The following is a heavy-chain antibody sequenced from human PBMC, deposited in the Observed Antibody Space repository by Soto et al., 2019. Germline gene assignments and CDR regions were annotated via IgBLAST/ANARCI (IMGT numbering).Heavy chain of an antibody. CDR1: GCTFTTAW. J-gene: IGHJ4*02. D-gene: IGHD3-22*01. CDR3: TKDSYFTLKLVRFDY. Sequence: GGSLRLSCAASGCTFTTAWIICVRQAPGNGLEWVGRSKSNTDGGTADFAAPLRGRFAISRDETKSMAYLQIISLKTEDTAVYYCTKDSYFTLKLVRFDYWGRGTLVTVSS. CDR2: SKSNTDGGTA. V-gene: IGHV3-15*07.